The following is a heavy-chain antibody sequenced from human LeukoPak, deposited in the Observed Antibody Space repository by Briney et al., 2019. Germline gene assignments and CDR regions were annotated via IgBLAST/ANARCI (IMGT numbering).Heavy chain of an antibody. J-gene: IGHJ3*02. V-gene: IGHV3-48*03. CDR3: ARDISSSTRAFDI. CDR2: ITSSGSPT. CDR1: GFTLSTYE. D-gene: IGHD2-15*01. Sequence: GGSLRLSCAASGFTLSTYEMTWVRRAPGKGLEWVSFITSSGSPTFYADSVKGRFSISRDTAKNSLYVQMNNLRGEDTAVYYCARDISSSTRAFDIWGQGTMVTVS.